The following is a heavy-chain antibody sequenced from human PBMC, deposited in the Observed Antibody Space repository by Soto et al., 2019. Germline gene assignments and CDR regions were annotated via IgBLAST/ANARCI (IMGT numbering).Heavy chain of an antibody. CDR3: AKDLSPHYDFWSKDHLYYFDY. CDR2: ISGSGGST. J-gene: IGHJ4*02. Sequence: GGSLRLSCAASGFTFSSYAMSWVRQAPGKGLEWVSAISGSGGSTYYADSVKGRFTISRDNSKNTLYLQMNSLRAEDTAVYYCAKDLSPHYDFWSKDHLYYFDYWGQGTLVTVSS. D-gene: IGHD3-3*01. V-gene: IGHV3-23*01. CDR1: GFTFSSYA.